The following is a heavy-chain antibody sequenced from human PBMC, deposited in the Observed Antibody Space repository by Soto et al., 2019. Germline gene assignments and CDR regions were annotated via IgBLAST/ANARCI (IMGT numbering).Heavy chain of an antibody. D-gene: IGHD3-16*01. CDR2: FHYSGST. J-gene: IGHJ4*02. V-gene: IGHV4-39*01. CDR1: GGSISSRDSY. CDR3: ARGFGRSHFDY. Sequence: SETLSLTCTVSGGSISSRDSYWGWIRQPPGKGLEWIGSFHYSGSTYYNPSLKSRVTISVDTSKNQLSLRVTSVTAADTAVYYCARGFGRSHFDYWGQGTLVTVSS.